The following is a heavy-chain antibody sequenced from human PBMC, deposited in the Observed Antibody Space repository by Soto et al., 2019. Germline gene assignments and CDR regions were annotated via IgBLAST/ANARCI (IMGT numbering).Heavy chain of an antibody. V-gene: IGHV3-23*01. CDR1: GFTFSSYA. Sequence: GGSLRLSCAPSGFTFSSYAMSWVRQAPGKGLEWVSAISGSGGSTYYADSVKGRFTISRDNSKNTLYLQMNSLRAEDTAVYYCSKVEGSGSYYYYYYGMDVWGQGTTVTVSS. D-gene: IGHD3-10*01. J-gene: IGHJ6*02. CDR3: SKVEGSGSYYYYYYGMDV. CDR2: ISGSGGST.